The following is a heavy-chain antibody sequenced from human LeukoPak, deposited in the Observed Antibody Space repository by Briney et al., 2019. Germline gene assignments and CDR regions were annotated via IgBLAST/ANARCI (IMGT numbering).Heavy chain of an antibody. D-gene: IGHD1-1*01. J-gene: IGHJ4*02. V-gene: IGHV3-21*01. CDR1: GFSFSGHG. CDR2: ISSSSSYI. CDR3: ARGGRGPTGTTQYYFDY. Sequence: GGSLRLSCAGSGFSFSGHGMNWVRQAPGKGLEWVSSISSSSSYIYYADSVKGRFTISRDNAKNSLYLQMNSLRAEDTAVYYCARGGRGPTGTTQYYFDYWGQGTLVTVSS.